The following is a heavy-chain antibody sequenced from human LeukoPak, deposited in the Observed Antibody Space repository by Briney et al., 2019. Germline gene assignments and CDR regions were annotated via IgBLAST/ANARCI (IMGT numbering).Heavy chain of an antibody. Sequence: GGSLRLSCAASGFTFSSSAMSWVRQAPGKGLEWVSAISNNGGYTYYADSVQGRFTISRDNSKSTLCLQMNSLRAEDTAVYYCAKQLGCWRDGSRYFPYRGQGNLGTVSP. D-gene: IGHD2-15*01. CDR3: AKQLGCWRDGSRYFPY. CDR1: GFTFSSSA. V-gene: IGHV3-23*01. CDR2: ISNNGGYT. J-gene: IGHJ4*02.